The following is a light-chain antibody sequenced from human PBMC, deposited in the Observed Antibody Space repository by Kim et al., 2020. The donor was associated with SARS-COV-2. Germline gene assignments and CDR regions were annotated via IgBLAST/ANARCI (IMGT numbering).Light chain of an antibody. Sequence: PGERATVSGRARQSVSSNYLAWYQQKPGQAPRLLIYGASSRATGIPDRFSGSGSETDFILTISRLDPEDFAVYYCQHYGTSPLTFGGGTKVDIK. CDR1: QSVSSNY. CDR3: QHYGTSPLT. V-gene: IGKV3-20*01. CDR2: GAS. J-gene: IGKJ4*01.